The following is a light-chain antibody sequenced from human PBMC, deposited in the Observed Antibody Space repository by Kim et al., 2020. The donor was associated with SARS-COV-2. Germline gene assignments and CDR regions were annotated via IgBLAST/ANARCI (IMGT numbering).Light chain of an antibody. CDR2: GAS. V-gene: IGKV3-20*01. J-gene: IGKJ1*01. CDR3: QHFDNSPVT. Sequence: SPGERATLSGRASQSVSSSYLAWYQQRPGQAPRLLIYGASSRATGIPDRFSGSGSGTDFTLTISRLEPEDFAVFYCQHFDNSPVTFGQGTKVDIK. CDR1: QSVSSSY.